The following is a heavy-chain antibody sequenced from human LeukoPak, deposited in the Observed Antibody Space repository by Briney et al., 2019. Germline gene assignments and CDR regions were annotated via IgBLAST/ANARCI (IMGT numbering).Heavy chain of an antibody. CDR1: GFTFSSYG. J-gene: IGHJ6*03. D-gene: IGHD2-2*01. V-gene: IGHV3-30*02. CDR2: IRYDGSNK. CDR3: AKDGGVPAALYYYYYYYMDV. Sequence: GGSLRLSCAASGFTFSSYGMHWVRQAPGKGLEWVAFIRYDGSNKYYADSVKGRFTISRDNSKNTLYLQMNSLRAEDTAVYYCAKDGGVPAALYYYYYYYMDVWGKGTTVTVSS.